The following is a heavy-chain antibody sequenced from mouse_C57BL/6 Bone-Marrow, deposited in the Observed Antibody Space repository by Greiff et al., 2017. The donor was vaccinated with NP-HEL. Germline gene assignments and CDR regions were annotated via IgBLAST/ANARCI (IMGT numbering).Heavy chain of an antibody. CDR1: GFNIKDDY. CDR3: TKFITTVV. CDR2: IDPENGDT. Sequence: VQLKQSGAELVRPGASVKLSCTASGFNIKDDYMHWVKQRPEQGLEWIGWIDPENGDTEYASKFQGKATITADTSSNTAYLQLSSLTSEDTAVYYCTKFITTVVWGQGTTLTVSS. D-gene: IGHD1-1*01. J-gene: IGHJ2*01. V-gene: IGHV14-4*01.